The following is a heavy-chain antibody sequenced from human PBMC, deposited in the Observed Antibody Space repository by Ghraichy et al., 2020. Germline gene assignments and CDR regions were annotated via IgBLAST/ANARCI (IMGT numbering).Heavy chain of an antibody. V-gene: IGHV1-2*02. CDR1: GYTFTGYY. J-gene: IGHJ4*02. CDR3: ARGRFPMGYYFDY. D-gene: IGHD3-10*01. Sequence: ASVKVSCKASGYTFTGYYMHWVRQAPGQGLEWMGWINPNSGGTNYAQKFQGRVTMTRDTSISTAYMELSRLRSDDTAVYYCARGRFPMGYYFDYWGQGTLVTVSS. CDR2: INPNSGGT.